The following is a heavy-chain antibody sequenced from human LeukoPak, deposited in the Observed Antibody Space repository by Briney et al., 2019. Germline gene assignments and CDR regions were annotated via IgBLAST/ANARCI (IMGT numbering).Heavy chain of an antibody. D-gene: IGHD1-26*01. J-gene: IGHJ3*02. Sequence: GGSLRLSCAASGFTVSSNYMSWVRQAPGKGLEWVSVIYTSGGTYYADSVKGRFTISRDNSKNTLFLQMNSLRAEDTAVYYCARDTGSKTPGAMMGATGDASDIWGQGTMVTVSS. CDR3: ARDTGSKTPGAMMGATGDASDI. V-gene: IGHV3-53*01. CDR2: IYTSGGT. CDR1: GFTVSSNY.